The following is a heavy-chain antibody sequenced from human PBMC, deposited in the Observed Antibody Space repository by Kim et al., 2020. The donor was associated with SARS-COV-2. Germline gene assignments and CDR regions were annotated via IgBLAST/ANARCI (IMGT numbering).Heavy chain of an antibody. J-gene: IGHJ6*02. CDR3: AREMKSSSWYTYYYYYGMDV. V-gene: IGHV3-66*02. D-gene: IGHD6-13*01. Sequence: GGSLRLSCAASGFTVSSNYMSWVRQAPGKGLEWVSVIYSGGSTYYADSVEGRFTISRDNSKNTLYLQMNSLRAEDTAVYYCAREMKSSSWYTYYYYYGMDVWGQGTTVTVSS. CDR2: IYSGGST. CDR1: GFTVSSNY.